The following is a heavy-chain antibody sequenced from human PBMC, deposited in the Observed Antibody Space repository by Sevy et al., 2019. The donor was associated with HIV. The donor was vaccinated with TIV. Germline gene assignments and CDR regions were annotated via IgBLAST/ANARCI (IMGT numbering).Heavy chain of an antibody. CDR2: ISSSSSYI. CDR1: GFTFSSYS. D-gene: IGHD3-3*01. CDR3: ARDLYYDFWSGASYYFDY. J-gene: IGHJ4*02. V-gene: IGHV3-21*01. Sequence: GGTLRLSCAASGFTFSSYSMNWVRQAPGKGLEWVSSISSSSSYIYYADSVKGRFTISRDNAKNSLYLQMNSLRAEDTAVYYCARDLYYDFWSGASYYFDYWGQGTLVTVSS.